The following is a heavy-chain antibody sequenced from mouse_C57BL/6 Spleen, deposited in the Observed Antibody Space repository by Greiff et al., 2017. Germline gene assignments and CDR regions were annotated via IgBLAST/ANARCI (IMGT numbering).Heavy chain of an antibody. D-gene: IGHD3-2*02. Sequence: EVQLQQSGPELVKPGASVKISCEASGYTFTDYYMNWVKQSHGKSLEWIGDINPNNGGTSYNQKFKGKATLTVDKSSSTAYMELRSLTSEDSAVYYCARGGSGYLYAMDYWGQGTSVTVSS. CDR1: GYTFTDYY. CDR2: INPNNGGT. V-gene: IGHV1-26*01. CDR3: ARGGSGYLYAMDY. J-gene: IGHJ4*01.